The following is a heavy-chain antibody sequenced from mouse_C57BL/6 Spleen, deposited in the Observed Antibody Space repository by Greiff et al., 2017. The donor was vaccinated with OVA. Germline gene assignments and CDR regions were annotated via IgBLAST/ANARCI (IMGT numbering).Heavy chain of an antibody. CDR1: GYTFTSYW. V-gene: IGHV1-50*01. D-gene: IGHD1-1*01. Sequence: QVQLQQPGAELVKPGASVKLSCKASGYTFTSYWMQWVKQRPGQGLEWIGEIDPSDSYTNYNQKFKGKATLTVDTSSSTAYMQLSSLTSEDSAVYYCARYYYGSSSHYFDDWGQGTTLTVSS. J-gene: IGHJ2*01. CDR2: IDPSDSYT. CDR3: ARYYYGSSSHYFDD.